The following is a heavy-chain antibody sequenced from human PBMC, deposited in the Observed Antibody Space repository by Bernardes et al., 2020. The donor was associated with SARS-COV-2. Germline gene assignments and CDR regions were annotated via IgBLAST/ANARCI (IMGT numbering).Heavy chain of an antibody. CDR3: AKETEGDAFDI. J-gene: IGHJ3*02. CDR1: GFIFSNYS. Sequence: GGSLRLSCAASGFIFSNYSMNWVRQAPGKGLEWVSSISSSGSYIYYADSVKGRFTISRDNAKNSLYLQMNSLRAEDTAVYYCAKETEGDAFDIWGQGTMVTVSS. V-gene: IGHV3-21*01. CDR2: ISSSGSYI.